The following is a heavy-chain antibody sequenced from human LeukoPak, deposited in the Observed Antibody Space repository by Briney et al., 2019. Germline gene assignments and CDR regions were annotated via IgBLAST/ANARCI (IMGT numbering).Heavy chain of an antibody. J-gene: IGHJ4*02. Sequence: ASVKVSCKASGYTFTGYYMHWVRQAPGQGLEWVGWINPNSGGTNYAQKFQGRVTMTTDTSTSTAYMEVRSLRSDDTAVYYCQRITIFGVIIDFDYWGQGSLVTVSS. V-gene: IGHV1-2*02. D-gene: IGHD3-3*01. CDR2: INPNSGGT. CDR1: GYTFTGYY. CDR3: QRITIFGVIIDFDY.